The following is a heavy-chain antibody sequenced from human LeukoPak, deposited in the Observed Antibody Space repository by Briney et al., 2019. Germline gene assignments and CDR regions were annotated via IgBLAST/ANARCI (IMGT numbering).Heavy chain of an antibody. J-gene: IGHJ4*02. D-gene: IGHD3-22*01. V-gene: IGHV3-21*01. CDR2: ISSSSSYI. Sequence: PGGSLRLSCVASGFTFSSYSMNWVRQAPGKGLEWVSSISSSSSYIYYADSVKGRFTISRDNAKNSLYLQMSSLRAEDTAVYYCARDCSYYYDSSGYCLFDYWGQGTLVTVSS. CDR3: ARDCSYYYDSSGYCLFDY. CDR1: GFTFSSYS.